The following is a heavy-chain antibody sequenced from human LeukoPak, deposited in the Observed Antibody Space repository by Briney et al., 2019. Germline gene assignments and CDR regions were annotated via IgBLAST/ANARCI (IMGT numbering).Heavy chain of an antibody. CDR2: IYTSGST. D-gene: IGHD6-19*01. CDR1: GGSINNYY. J-gene: IGHJ4*02. V-gene: IGHV4-4*07. CDR3: ASAPSSSAWWYFDY. Sequence: SETLSLTCTVSGGSINNYYWSWIRQPAGKGLELVGRIYTSGSTTYNPSLKSRVSMSVDTSKNQFSLKLSSVTAADTAVYYCASAPSSSAWWYFDYWGQGTLVTVSS.